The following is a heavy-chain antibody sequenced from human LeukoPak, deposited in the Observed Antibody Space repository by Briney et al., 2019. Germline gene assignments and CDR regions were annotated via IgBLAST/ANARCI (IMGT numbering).Heavy chain of an antibody. Sequence: PGGSLRLSCAASGFTFSCYAMSWVRQAPGKGLEWVSAISGSGGSTYYADSVKGRFTISRDNSKNTLYLQMNSLRAEDTAVYYCAKDDGGYSSSPRPRYFDLWGRGTLVTVSS. CDR1: GFTFSCYA. CDR3: AKDDGGYSSSPRPRYFDL. CDR2: ISGSGGST. J-gene: IGHJ2*01. V-gene: IGHV3-23*01. D-gene: IGHD6-6*01.